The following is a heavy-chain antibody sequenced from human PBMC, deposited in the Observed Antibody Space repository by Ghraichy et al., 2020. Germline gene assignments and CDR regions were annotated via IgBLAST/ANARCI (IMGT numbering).Heavy chain of an antibody. V-gene: IGHV3-23*01. CDR2: ISGSGGST. Sequence: LSLTCAASGFTFSSYAMSWVRQAPGKGLEWVSAISGSGGSTYYADSVKGRFTISRDNSKNTLYLQMNSLRAEDTAVYYCAKDYTYYYYYYMDVWGKGTTVTVSS. CDR3: AKDYTYYYYYYMDV. CDR1: GFTFSSYA. J-gene: IGHJ6*03. D-gene: IGHD4-11*01.